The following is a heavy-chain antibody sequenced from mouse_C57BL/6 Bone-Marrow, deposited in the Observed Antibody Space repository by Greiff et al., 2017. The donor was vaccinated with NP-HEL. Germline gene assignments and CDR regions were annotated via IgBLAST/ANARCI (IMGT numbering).Heavy chain of an antibody. J-gene: IGHJ1*03. V-gene: IGHV1-64*01. D-gene: IGHD2-1*01. CDR3: ARFGNYWYFDV. CDR1: GYTFTSYW. Sequence: QVQLQQPGAELVKPGASVKLSCKASGYTFTSYWMHWVKQRPGQGLEWIGMIHPNSGSTNYNEKFKSKATLTVDKSSSTAYMQLSSLTSEDAAVYYCARFGNYWYFDVWGTGTTVTVSS. CDR2: IHPNSGST.